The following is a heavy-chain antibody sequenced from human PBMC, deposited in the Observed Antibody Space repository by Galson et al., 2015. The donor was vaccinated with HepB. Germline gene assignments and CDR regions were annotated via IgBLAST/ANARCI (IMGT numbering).Heavy chain of an antibody. Sequence: SLRLSCAASGFTFSSYSMNWVRQAPGKGLEWVSYISSSSSTIYYADSVKGRFTISRDNAKNSLYLQMNSLRAEDTAVYYCARDGGMDTDAFDIWGQGTMVTVSS. J-gene: IGHJ3*02. CDR1: GFTFSSYS. CDR2: ISSSSSTI. CDR3: ARDGGMDTDAFDI. V-gene: IGHV3-48*01. D-gene: IGHD3/OR15-3a*01.